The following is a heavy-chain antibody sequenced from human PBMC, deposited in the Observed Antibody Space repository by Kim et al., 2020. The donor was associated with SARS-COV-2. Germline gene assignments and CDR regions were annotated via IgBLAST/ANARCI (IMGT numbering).Heavy chain of an antibody. CDR2: PILGTA. J-gene: IGHJ4*02. Sequence: PILGTANYAPKFQGRVTITADESTSTAYMELSSLRSEDTAVYYCAPPTGYWGQGTLVTVSS. CDR3: APPTGY. V-gene: IGHV1-69*11.